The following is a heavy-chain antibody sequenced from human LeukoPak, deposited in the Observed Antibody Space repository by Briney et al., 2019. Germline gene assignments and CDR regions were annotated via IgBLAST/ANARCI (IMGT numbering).Heavy chain of an antibody. Sequence: SQTLSLTCAISGDSVSSNSAAWNWVRQSPSRGLEWLGRTYYRSKWNSDYAVSVKSRITINPDTSKNQFSLQLNSVTPEDTAVYYCARDRYFYDSSGYYWDYFDYWGQGTLVTVSS. V-gene: IGHV6-1*01. CDR2: TYYRSKWNS. CDR1: GDSVSSNSAA. J-gene: IGHJ4*02. D-gene: IGHD3-22*01. CDR3: ARDRYFYDSSGYYWDYFDY.